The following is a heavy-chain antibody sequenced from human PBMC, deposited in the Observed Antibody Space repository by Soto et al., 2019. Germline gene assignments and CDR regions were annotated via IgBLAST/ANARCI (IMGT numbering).Heavy chain of an antibody. CDR2: ISGSGTST. CDR3: AKEAGGGAAMVTSYFDY. J-gene: IGHJ4*02. CDR1: GITFSNYV. V-gene: IGHV3-23*01. D-gene: IGHD5-18*01. Sequence: GGSLRLSCAASGITFSNYVLGWVRQAPGKGLEWVSSISGSGTSTYYADSVKGRFSISRDTSKSTLYLHMSSLRADDTAIYYCAKEAGGGAAMVTSYFDYWGQGTLVTVSS.